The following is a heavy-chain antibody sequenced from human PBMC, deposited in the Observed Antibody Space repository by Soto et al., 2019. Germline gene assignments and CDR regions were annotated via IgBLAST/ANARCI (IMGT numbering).Heavy chain of an antibody. CDR1: ELTFSRYG. CDR2: ISDDGTKK. Sequence: QVQLVESGGGVVKPGRSLRLSCAASELTFSRYGMHWVRQAPGKGLEWVAIISDDGTKKNYADSVKGRFTISRDNSMNTMYMKMNSLRPEDTAVYYCAKDIVVPSALGYSYYGMDFWGQGTTVTVSS. V-gene: IGHV3-30*18. D-gene: IGHD2-2*01. J-gene: IGHJ6*02. CDR3: AKDIVVPSALGYSYYGMDF.